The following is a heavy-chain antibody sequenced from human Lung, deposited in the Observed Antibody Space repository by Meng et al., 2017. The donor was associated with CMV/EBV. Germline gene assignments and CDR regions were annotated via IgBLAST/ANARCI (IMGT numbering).Heavy chain of an antibody. Sequence: GYYWSWICQPQGKGLEWIGEINHSGSTNYNPSLKSRVTISVDTSKNQFSLKLSSVTAADTAVYYCARVMVNYDYVWGSYRYPHYFDYWGQGTLVTVSS. CDR2: INHSGST. CDR3: ARVMVNYDYVWGSYRYPHYFDY. D-gene: IGHD3-16*02. J-gene: IGHJ4*02. CDR1: GYY. V-gene: IGHV4-34*01.